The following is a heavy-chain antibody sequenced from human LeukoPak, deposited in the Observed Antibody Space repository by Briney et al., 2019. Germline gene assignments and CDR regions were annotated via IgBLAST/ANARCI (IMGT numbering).Heavy chain of an antibody. CDR3: AKAMAAPGAFDI. D-gene: IGHD5-24*01. CDR2: IGWDSNSI. Sequence: GGSLRLSCAASGFTFDESAMHWVRQAPGKGLEWVSGIGWDSNSIIYADSVKGRFTISRDNAKNSLYLQMNSLGAEDTALYYCAKAMAAPGAFDIWGQGTVVTVSS. J-gene: IGHJ3*02. V-gene: IGHV3-9*01. CDR1: GFTFDESA.